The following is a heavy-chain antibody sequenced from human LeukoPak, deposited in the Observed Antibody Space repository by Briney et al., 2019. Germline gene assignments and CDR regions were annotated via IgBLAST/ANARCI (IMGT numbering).Heavy chain of an antibody. CDR1: GDSVSSRTAA. CDR3: ARGNLAAAGDNWFDP. CDR2: TYYRSKWYN. V-gene: IGHV6-1*01. D-gene: IGHD6-13*01. J-gene: IGHJ5*02. Sequence: SQTLSLTCAISGDSVSSRTAAWNWIRQSPSRGLEWLGRTYYRSKWYNDFAESVKSRITIDPDTSKNHFSLHLNSVTPEDTAVYYCARGNLAAAGDNWFDPWGQGILVTVSS.